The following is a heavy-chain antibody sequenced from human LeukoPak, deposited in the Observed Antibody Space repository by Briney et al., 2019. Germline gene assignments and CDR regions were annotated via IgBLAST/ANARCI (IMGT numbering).Heavy chain of an antibody. V-gene: IGHV4-34*01. J-gene: IGHJ4*02. CDR2: INHSGST. CDR1: GGSFSGYY. D-gene: IGHD4-17*01. CDR3: ARALFTVTSPFDY. Sequence: PSETLSLTCAVYGGSFSGYYWSWIRQPPGKGLEWIGEINHSGSTNYNPSLKSRVTISVDTSKNQFSLKLSSVTAADTAVYYCARALFTVTSPFDYWGQGTLVTVSS.